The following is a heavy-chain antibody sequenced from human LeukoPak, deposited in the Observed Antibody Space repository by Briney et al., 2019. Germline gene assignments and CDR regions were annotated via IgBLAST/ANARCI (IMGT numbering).Heavy chain of an antibody. CDR2: IKSKTDGGTT. D-gene: IGHD5-12*01. CDR3: TTDLSDIVATLPYYYYGMDV. CDR1: GFTFSNAW. Sequence: GGSLRLSCAASGFTFSNAWMSWVRQAPGKGLEWVGRIKSKTDGGTTDYAAPVKGRFTISRDDSKNTLYLQMNSLKTGDTAVYYCTTDLSDIVATLPYYYYGMDVWGQGTTVTVSS. J-gene: IGHJ6*02. V-gene: IGHV3-15*01.